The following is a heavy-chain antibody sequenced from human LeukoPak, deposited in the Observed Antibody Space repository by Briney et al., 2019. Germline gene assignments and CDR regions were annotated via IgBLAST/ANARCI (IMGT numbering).Heavy chain of an antibody. Sequence: PSGTLSLTCAVSGASISSNNWWWSWVRQPPGKGLEWIGEIYHSGSTNYNPSLKSRVTISVDTSKNQFSLKLSSVTAADTAVYYCARDRVLSRAVAGPYYFDYWGQGTLVTVSS. CDR2: IYHSGST. V-gene: IGHV4-4*02. J-gene: IGHJ4*02. D-gene: IGHD6-19*01. CDR3: ARDRVLSRAVAGPYYFDY. CDR1: GASISSNNW.